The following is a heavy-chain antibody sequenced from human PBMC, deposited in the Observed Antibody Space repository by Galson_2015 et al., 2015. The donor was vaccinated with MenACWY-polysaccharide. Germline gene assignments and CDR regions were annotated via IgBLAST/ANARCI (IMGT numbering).Heavy chain of an antibody. Sequence: SLRLSCEASGFTFSTYSMNWVRQAPGKGLEWVSAINGNSDYIYYADSVKGRFTISRDNAKNSLYLQMDSLRAEDTAVYYCATISTGPPYAMDVWGQGTTVTVSS. V-gene: IGHV3-21*01. CDR1: GFTFSTYS. CDR2: INGNSDYI. J-gene: IGHJ6*02. CDR3: ATISTGPPYAMDV. D-gene: IGHD3-9*01.